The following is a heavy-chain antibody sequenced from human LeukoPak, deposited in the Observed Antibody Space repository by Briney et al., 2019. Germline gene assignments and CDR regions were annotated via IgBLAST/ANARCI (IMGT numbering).Heavy chain of an antibody. J-gene: IGHJ4*02. CDR3: ARDRSVFDY. Sequence: SETLSLTCIVSSGSISGYYWSWIRQPPGKGLEWIGYIYYSGSTNYNPSLKSRVTISVDTSKNQFSLKLSSVTAADTAVYYCARDRSVFDYWGQGTLVTVSS. CDR2: IYYSGST. V-gene: IGHV4-59*01. CDR1: SGSISGYY.